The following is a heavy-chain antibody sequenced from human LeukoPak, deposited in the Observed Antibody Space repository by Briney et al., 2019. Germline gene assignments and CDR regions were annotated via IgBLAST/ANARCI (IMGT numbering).Heavy chain of an antibody. Sequence: PWASVKVSCKASGYSFTSYGITWVRQAPGQGLEWMGILNSSGGSTTYAQKFQGRITMTRDASTSTVYMELRSLRSEGTAVYYCARDYCSSTSCLFDYWGQGTLVTVSS. CDR1: GYSFTSYG. CDR3: ARDYCSSTSCLFDY. D-gene: IGHD2-2*01. J-gene: IGHJ4*02. V-gene: IGHV1-46*01. CDR2: LNSSGGST.